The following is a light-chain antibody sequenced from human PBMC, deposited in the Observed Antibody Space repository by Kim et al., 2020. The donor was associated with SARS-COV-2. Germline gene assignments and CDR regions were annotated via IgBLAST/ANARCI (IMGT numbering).Light chain of an antibody. Sequence: ELTQPPSASGTPGQRVTISCSGSSSNVGTNYLNWYQQLPGTAPKLLISTNNQRPSGVPDRFSSSKSGTSASLAISGLRSEDEADYYCAAWDDSLSVRVFGGGTQLTVL. CDR3: AAWDDSLSVRV. CDR1: SSNVGTNY. V-gene: IGLV1-47*01. J-gene: IGLJ2*01. CDR2: TNN.